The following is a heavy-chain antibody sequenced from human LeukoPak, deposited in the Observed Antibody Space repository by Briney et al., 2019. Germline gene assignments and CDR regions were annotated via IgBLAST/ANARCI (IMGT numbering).Heavy chain of an antibody. J-gene: IGHJ3*02. CDR3: ARADYYGSGRASAFDI. Sequence: GGSLRLSCAASGFTFSSYSMNWVRQAPGKGLEWVSSISSSSSYIYYADSVKGRFTISRDNAKNSLYLQMNSLRAEDTAVYYCARADYYGSGRASAFDIWGQGTMVTVSS. V-gene: IGHV3-21*01. CDR2: ISSSSSYI. CDR1: GFTFSSYS. D-gene: IGHD3-10*01.